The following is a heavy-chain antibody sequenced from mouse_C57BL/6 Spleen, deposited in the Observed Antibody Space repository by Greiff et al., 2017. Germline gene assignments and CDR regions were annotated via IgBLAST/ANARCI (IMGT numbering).Heavy chain of an antibody. CDR3: ARGIYYGSSPYYFDY. CDR1: GYTFTSYW. J-gene: IGHJ2*01. D-gene: IGHD1-1*01. V-gene: IGHV1-69*01. Sequence: QVQLQQPGAELVMPGASVKLSCKASGYTFTSYWMHWVKQRPGQGLAWIGEIDPSDSYTNYNQKFKGKSTLTVDKSSSTAYMQLSSLTSEDSAVYYCARGIYYGSSPYYFDYWGQGTTLTVSS. CDR2: IDPSDSYT.